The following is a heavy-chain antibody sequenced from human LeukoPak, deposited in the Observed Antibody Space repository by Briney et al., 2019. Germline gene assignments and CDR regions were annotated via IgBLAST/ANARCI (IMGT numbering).Heavy chain of an antibody. J-gene: IGHJ2*01. Sequence: SLKVSCKASGGTFSSYAISWVRQAPGQGLEWMGRIIPILGIANYAQKFQGRVTITADKSTSTAYMELSSLRSEDTAVYYCARDRRAAMVTTRWYFDLWGRGTLVTVSS. CDR1: GGTFSSYA. D-gene: IGHD5-18*01. V-gene: IGHV1-69*04. CDR2: IIPILGIA. CDR3: ARDRRAAMVTTRWYFDL.